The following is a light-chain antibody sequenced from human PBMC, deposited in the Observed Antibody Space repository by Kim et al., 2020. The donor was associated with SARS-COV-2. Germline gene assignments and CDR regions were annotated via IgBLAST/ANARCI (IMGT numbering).Light chain of an antibody. CDR2: GAS. V-gene: IGKV3-20*01. J-gene: IGKJ5*01. Sequence: SPVERATLSCMASQSVSSSYLAWYQQKPGQAPRLLIYGASSRATGIPDRFSGSGSGTDFTLTISRLEPEDFAVYYCQQYGSSSITFGQGTRLEIK. CDR3: QQYGSSSIT. CDR1: QSVSSSY.